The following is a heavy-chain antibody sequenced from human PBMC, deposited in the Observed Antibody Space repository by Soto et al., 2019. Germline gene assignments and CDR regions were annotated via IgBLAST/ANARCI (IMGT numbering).Heavy chain of an antibody. CDR3: AREGGESSDGLYYFDS. Sequence: SETLSLTCTVSGGSTSSDNYRSWIRQPPGKGLEWIGHIYYSGNTDYNPSLKSRLAISIDTSKNQFSLKLSSVTAADTAVYFCAREGGESSDGLYYFDSWGQGSLVTVSS. V-gene: IGHV4-30-4*01. CDR2: IYYSGNT. CDR1: GGSTSSDNY. D-gene: IGHD3-16*01. J-gene: IGHJ4*02.